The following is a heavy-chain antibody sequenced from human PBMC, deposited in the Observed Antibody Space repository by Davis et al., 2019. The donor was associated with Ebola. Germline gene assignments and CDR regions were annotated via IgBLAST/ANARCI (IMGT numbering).Heavy chain of an antibody. V-gene: IGHV3-43*02. Sequence: GESLKISCAASGFTFDDYAMHWVRQAPGKGLEWVSLISGDGGSTYYADSVKGRFTISRDNAKNSLYLQMNSLRAEDTALYYCAKGFMVQGVIPYYYGMDVWGQGTTVTVSS. CDR3: AKGFMVQGVIPYYYGMDV. CDR1: GFTFDDYA. CDR2: ISGDGGST. D-gene: IGHD3-10*01. J-gene: IGHJ6*02.